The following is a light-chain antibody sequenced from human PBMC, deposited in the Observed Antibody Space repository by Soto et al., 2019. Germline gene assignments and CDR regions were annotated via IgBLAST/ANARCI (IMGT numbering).Light chain of an antibody. CDR1: SSDVAGYDY. J-gene: IGLJ1*01. Sequence: QSVLTQPASVSGSPGQSITISCTGTSSDVAGYDYVSWYQQHPGKAPKLMIYDVNNRPSGVSNRFSGSKSGNTASLTISGLQAEDEADYYCSSYTSSSTPLYVFGTGTKVTVL. CDR2: DVN. CDR3: SSYTSSSTPLYV. V-gene: IGLV2-14*01.